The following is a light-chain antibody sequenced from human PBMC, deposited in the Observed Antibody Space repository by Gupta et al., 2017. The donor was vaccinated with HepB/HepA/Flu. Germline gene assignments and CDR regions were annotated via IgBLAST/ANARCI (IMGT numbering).Light chain of an antibody. J-gene: IGKJ1*01. CDR2: GAS. CDR1: QSVSSN. CDR3: HQNNTLWT. Sequence: EIVMTQSPATLSVSPGERATRSCRASQSVSSNLAWYQQKPGQAPRLLIYGASTRATGIPARFSGSGSVTDFTLTSSRLQSEDFAVYYLHQNNTLWTFGQGTKVEIK. V-gene: IGKV3-15*01.